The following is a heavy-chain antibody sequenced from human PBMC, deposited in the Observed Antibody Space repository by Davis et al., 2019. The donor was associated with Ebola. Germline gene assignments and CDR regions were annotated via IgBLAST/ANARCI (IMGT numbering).Heavy chain of an antibody. D-gene: IGHD3-22*01. J-gene: IGHJ4*02. CDR1: GFTFSSYW. Sequence: GGSLRLSCAASGFTFSSYWMSWVRQAPGKGLEWVANIKQDGSEKYYVDSVKGRFTISRDNAKNSLYLQMNSLRAEDTAVYYCAKDRYYDSSGYYCYWGQGTLVTVSS. CDR3: AKDRYYDSSGYYCY. V-gene: IGHV3-7*03. CDR2: IKQDGSEK.